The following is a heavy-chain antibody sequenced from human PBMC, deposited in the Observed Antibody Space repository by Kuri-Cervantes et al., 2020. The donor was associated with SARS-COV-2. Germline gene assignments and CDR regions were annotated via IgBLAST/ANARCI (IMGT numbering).Heavy chain of an antibody. Sequence: GESLKISCTVSGGSISSSSYYWGWIRQPPGKGLEWVGRVRGKANNYATAYAASVKGRFTISRDDSKNTAFLQMNSLKTEDTAVYYCTTLIDYWGQGALVTVSS. J-gene: IGHJ4*02. CDR3: TTLIDY. CDR1: GGSISSSS. CDR2: VRGKANNYAT. V-gene: IGHV3-73*01.